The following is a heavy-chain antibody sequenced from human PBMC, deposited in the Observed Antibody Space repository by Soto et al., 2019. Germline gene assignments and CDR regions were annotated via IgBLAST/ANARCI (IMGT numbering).Heavy chain of an antibody. CDR3: ARVDTPTVRVGMDV. Sequence: GGSLRFSCAASGFNFNSHAMTWVRQAPGKGLEWVSTISANIISTYYADSVKGRFTISRDNSKNTLYLQMSSLRVEDTAVYHCARVDTPTVRVGMDVWGQGTTVTVSS. J-gene: IGHJ6*02. V-gene: IGHV3-23*01. CDR2: ISANIIST. D-gene: IGHD2-15*01. CDR1: GFNFNSHA.